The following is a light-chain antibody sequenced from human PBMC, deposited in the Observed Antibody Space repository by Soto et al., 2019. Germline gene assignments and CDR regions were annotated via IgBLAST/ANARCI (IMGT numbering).Light chain of an antibody. V-gene: IGKV3-11*01. Sequence: EIVWTQSPASLSLSPGERATLSCRASQSVSSHLAWFQQRPGQAPRLLIYGASNRATGIPARFGGSGSGTNFTLTISSLEPEDFAVYYCQQRSNWPPVLTFGGGTKVEIK. CDR3: QQRSNWPPVLT. CDR1: QSVSSH. CDR2: GAS. J-gene: IGKJ4*01.